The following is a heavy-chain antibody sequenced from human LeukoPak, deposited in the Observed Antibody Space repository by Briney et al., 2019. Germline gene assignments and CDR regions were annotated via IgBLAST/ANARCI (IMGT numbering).Heavy chain of an antibody. CDR1: GFTFSSYS. Sequence: GGSLRLSCAASGFTFSSYSMNWVRQAPGKGLEWVSSISSSSSYIYYADSVKGRFTISRDNAENSLYLQMNSLRAEDTAVYYCARDAIYYDSSGSFDYWGQGTLVTVSS. J-gene: IGHJ4*02. CDR3: ARDAIYYDSSGSFDY. D-gene: IGHD3-22*01. V-gene: IGHV3-21*01. CDR2: ISSSSSYI.